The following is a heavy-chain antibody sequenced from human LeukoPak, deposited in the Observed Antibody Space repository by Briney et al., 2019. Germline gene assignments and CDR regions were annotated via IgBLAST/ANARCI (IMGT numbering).Heavy chain of an antibody. J-gene: IGHJ4*02. CDR3: ARWSLLRFLEWLLGDGYFDY. Sequence: PSETLSLTRTVSGGSISSYYWSWIRQPPGKGLEWIGYIYYSGSTNYNPSLKSRVTTSVDTSKNQFSLKLSSVTAADTAVYYCARWSLLRFLEWLLGDGYFDYWGQGTLVTVSS. CDR2: IYYSGST. CDR1: GGSISSYY. V-gene: IGHV4-59*12. D-gene: IGHD3-3*01.